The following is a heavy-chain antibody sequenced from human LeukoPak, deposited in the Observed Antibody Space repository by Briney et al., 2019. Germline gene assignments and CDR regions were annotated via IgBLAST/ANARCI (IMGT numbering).Heavy chain of an antibody. CDR2: ISGSGGST. CDR1: GFTFSSYA. J-gene: IGHJ4*02. CDR3: ARDEAGILTGYYTNY. V-gene: IGHV3-23*01. Sequence: QAGGSLRLSCAASGFTFSSYAMSWVRQAPGKGLEWVSAISGSGGSTYYADSVKGRFTISRDNSKNTLYLQMNSMRAEDTAVYYCARDEAGILTGYYTNYWGQGTLVTVSS. D-gene: IGHD3-9*01.